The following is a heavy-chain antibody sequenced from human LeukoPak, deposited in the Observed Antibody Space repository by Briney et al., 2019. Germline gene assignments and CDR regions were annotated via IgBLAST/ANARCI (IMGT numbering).Heavy chain of an antibody. CDR3: ARYGSGSSRYYYYYMDV. V-gene: IGHV4-59*01. D-gene: IGHD3-10*01. CDR2: IYYSGST. CDR1: GGSISSYY. Sequence: PSETRSLTCTVSGGSISSYYWSWIRQPPGKGLEWIGYIYYSGSTNYNPSLKSRVTISVDTSKNQFSLKLSSVTAADTAVYYCARYGSGSSRYYYYYMDVWGKGTTVTVSS. J-gene: IGHJ6*03.